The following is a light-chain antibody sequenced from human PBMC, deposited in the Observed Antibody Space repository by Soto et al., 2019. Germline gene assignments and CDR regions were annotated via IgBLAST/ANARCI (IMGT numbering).Light chain of an antibody. CDR1: SSDVGGYNY. J-gene: IGLJ2*01. CDR2: DVN. CDR3: CSYAGSYAGV. V-gene: IGLV2-11*01. Sequence: QSALTQPRSVSGSPGQSVTISCTGTSSDVGGYNYVSWYQQHPAKAPKLMIYDVNKRPSGVPDRLSGSESGNTASLTISGLQAQDEADYYCCSYAGSYAGVFGGGTKLTVL.